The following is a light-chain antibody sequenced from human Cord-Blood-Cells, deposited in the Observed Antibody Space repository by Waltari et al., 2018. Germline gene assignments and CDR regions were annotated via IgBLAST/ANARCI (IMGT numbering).Light chain of an antibody. J-gene: IGLJ3*02. CDR2: EVS. V-gene: IGLV2-14*01. CDR3: SSYTSSSTWV. Sequence: QSALTQPASVSGSPGQSITISCTGTSSDVGGYNYVSWYQQHPGKAPKLMIYEVSNRPSGVSKRFSGSKFGNTASLTISGLQAEDEADYYCSSYTSSSTWVFGGGTKLTVL. CDR1: SSDVGGYNY.